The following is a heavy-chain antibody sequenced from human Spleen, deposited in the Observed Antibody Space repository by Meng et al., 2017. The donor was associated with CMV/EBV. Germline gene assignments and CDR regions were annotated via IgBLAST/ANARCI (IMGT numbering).Heavy chain of an antibody. D-gene: IGHD6-19*01. J-gene: IGHJ4*02. CDR2: IRDDGINK. CDR1: GFSFSSYD. CDR3: AKESPPVAAKNAVDY. Sequence: LSLTCAASGFSFSSYDMHWVRQAPGKGLEWVAFIRDDGINKYYIGSVKGRFTISRDDSQKTLFLQMNSLTPEDTAVYYCAKESPPVAAKNAVDYWGQGTLVTVSS. V-gene: IGHV3-30*02.